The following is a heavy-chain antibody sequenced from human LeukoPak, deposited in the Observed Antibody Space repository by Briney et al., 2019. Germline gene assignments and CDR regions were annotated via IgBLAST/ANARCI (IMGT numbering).Heavy chain of an antibody. CDR3: ARDGTAMAHETDYYYYYMDV. J-gene: IGHJ6*03. V-gene: IGHV1-18*01. Sequence: ASVKVSCKGSGYTFNSYGISWVRQAPGQGLEWMGWISAYNGNTNYAQKLQGRVTMTTDTSTSTVYMELRSLRSDDTAMYYCARDGTAMAHETDYYYYYMDVWGKGTTVTVSS. D-gene: IGHD5-18*01. CDR1: GYTFNSYG. CDR2: ISAYNGNT.